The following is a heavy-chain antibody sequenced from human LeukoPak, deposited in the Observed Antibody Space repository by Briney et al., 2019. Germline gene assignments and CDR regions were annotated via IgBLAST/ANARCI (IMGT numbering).Heavy chain of an antibody. Sequence: SETLSLTCTVSGGSFSIYYWSWIRQPAGKGLEWIGRIYTSGNTYYNPSLKSRVTISVDTSKNHFSLKLSSVTAADTAVYYCARLSGYNWESFYDYWGQGTLVTVSS. CDR2: IYTSGNT. D-gene: IGHD5-12*01. CDR3: ARLSGYNWESFYDY. J-gene: IGHJ4*02. CDR1: GGSFSIYY. V-gene: IGHV4-4*07.